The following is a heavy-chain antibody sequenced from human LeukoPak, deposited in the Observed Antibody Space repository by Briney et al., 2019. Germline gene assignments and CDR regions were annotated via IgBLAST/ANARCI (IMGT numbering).Heavy chain of an antibody. CDR1: DGSISSYY. J-gene: IGHJ5*02. CDR3: ARKVVVVQSVFWFDP. Sequence: SETLSLTCTVSDGSISSYYWSWIRQPPGKGLEWIGYIYYSGSTNYNPSLKSRFTISVDTSKNQFSLKLSSGTAAETAVYYCARKVVVVQSVFWFDPWGQGTLVTVSS. V-gene: IGHV4-59*01. CDR2: IYYSGST. D-gene: IGHD2-2*01.